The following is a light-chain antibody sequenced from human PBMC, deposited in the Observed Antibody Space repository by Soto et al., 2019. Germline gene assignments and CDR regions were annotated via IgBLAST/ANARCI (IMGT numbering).Light chain of an antibody. V-gene: IGLV4-69*01. CDR2: TNSDGNH. Sequence: HPVLTQSPSASASLGASVKLTCTLSSGHSNYDIAWHQLQPEKGPRFLMKTNSDGNHMKGDGIPDRFSGSISGAERYLTISSLQSEDEADYYCQTWGTDIAVFGGGTMLTVL. CDR3: QTWGTDIAV. CDR1: SGHSNYD. J-gene: IGLJ3*02.